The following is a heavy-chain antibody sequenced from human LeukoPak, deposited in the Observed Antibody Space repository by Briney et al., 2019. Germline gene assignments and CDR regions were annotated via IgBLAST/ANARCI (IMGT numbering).Heavy chain of an antibody. CDR1: GYSISSGYY. D-gene: IGHD4-17*01. CDR2: IYHSGST. J-gene: IGHJ5*02. CDR3: ARDVPRVGDASDWNWFDP. V-gene: IGHV4-38-2*02. Sequence: SETLSLTCTVSGYSISSGYYWGWIRQPPGKGLEWIGSIYHSGSTYYNPSLKSRVTISVDTSKNQFSLKLSSVTAADTAVYYCARDVPRVGDASDWNWFDPWGQGTLVTVSS.